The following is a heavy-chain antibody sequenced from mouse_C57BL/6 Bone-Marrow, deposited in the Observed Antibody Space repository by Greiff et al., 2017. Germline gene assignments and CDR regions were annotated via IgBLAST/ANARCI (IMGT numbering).Heavy chain of an antibody. D-gene: IGHD2-2*01. J-gene: IGHJ3*01. CDR3: AKGGGYDGTGFAY. V-gene: IGHV1-61*01. CDR2: IYPSDSET. CDR1: GYTFTSYW. Sequence: VQLQQPGAELVRPGSSVKLSCKASGYTFTSYWMDWVKQRPGQGLEWIGNIYPSDSETHYNQKFKGKDTLTVDKSSSTAYMQLSSLTSEDSAVYYCAKGGGYDGTGFAYWGQGTLVTVSA.